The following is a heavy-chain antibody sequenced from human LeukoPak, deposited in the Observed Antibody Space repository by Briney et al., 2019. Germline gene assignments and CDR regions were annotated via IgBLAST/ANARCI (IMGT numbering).Heavy chain of an antibody. V-gene: IGHV3-21*01. J-gene: IGHJ3*02. D-gene: IGHD1-26*01. CDR3: ARAAIVGGAFDI. CDR2: ISSNSSYI. CDR1: GFTFSSYS. Sequence: GGSLRLSCAASGFTFSSYSMNWVRQAPGKGLEWVSSISSNSSYIYYADSEKGRYPISRDNAKNSLYLKMNSRRAEDTAVYYCARAAIVGGAFDIWGQGTMVTVSS.